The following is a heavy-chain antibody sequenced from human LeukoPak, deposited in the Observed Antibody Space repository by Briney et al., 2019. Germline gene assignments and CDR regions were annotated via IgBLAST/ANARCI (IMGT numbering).Heavy chain of an antibody. CDR1: GGSISSYY. Sequence: PSETLSLTCTVSGGSISSYYWSWIRQPPGKGLEWIGYIYYSGSTNYNPSLKSRVTISVDTSKNQFSLKPSSVTAADTAVYYCARHNCSGGSCYDYYYYGMDVWGQGTTVTVSS. J-gene: IGHJ6*02. CDR2: IYYSGST. CDR3: ARHNCSGGSCYDYYYYGMDV. D-gene: IGHD2-15*01. V-gene: IGHV4-59*08.